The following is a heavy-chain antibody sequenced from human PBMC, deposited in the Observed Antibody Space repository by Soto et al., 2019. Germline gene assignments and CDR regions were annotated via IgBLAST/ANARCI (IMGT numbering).Heavy chain of an antibody. V-gene: IGHV4-39*01. CDR2: IYYSGTT. D-gene: IGHD3-22*01. J-gene: IGHJ1*01. CDR3: ARYYDTSNRPYFHH. Sequence: PSETLSLTCAVSGGSISSTPYYWAWIRQPPGKGLEWVATIYYSGTTYYNPSLKSRLTISIDTSKNQFSLRLSSVTAADAAMYYCARYYDTSNRPYFHHWGQGTRVT. CDR1: GGSISSTPYY.